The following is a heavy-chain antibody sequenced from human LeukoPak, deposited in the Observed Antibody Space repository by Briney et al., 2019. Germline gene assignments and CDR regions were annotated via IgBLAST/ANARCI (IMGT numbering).Heavy chain of an antibody. J-gene: IGHJ4*02. CDR2: ISPYNGNT. CDR1: GYSFTSYG. CDR3: ARESTVVTASYVDH. D-gene: IGHD4-23*01. Sequence: VASVKVSCKSAGYSFTSYGISWVRQAPGQGLEWMGWISPYNGNTNCAQKLQGRVTMTTETSTSTAYMELRSLRSDDTAVYYCARESTVVTASYVDHWGQGTLVTVSS. V-gene: IGHV1-18*01.